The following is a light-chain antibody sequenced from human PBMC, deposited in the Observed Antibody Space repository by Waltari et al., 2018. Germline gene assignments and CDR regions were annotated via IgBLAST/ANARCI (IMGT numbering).Light chain of an antibody. J-gene: IGLJ3*02. CDR3: QSYDSSLTAWV. V-gene: IGLV1-40*01. CDR2: VNP. CDR1: GSNLGAGYD. Sequence: QSVLTQPPSVSGAPGQRVTISCTGSGSNLGAGYDVHWYQQLPGTAPKLLIYVNPNRPTGVPDRISASRSATSASLAITGLQAEDDADYYCQSYDSSLTAWVFGGGTKLTVL.